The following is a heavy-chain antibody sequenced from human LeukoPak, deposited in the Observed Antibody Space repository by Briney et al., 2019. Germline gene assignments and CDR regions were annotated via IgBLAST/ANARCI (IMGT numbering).Heavy chain of an antibody. CDR2: IMPLFGTA. CDR1: GGTFNNSA. J-gene: IGHJ4*02. V-gene: IGHV1-69*05. D-gene: IGHD1-14*01. Sequence: AASVKVSCKTSGGTFNNSAISWVRQAPGQGLEWLGGIMPLFGTAGYAQKFQGRVTITKDESTRTVYLELTSLTSDDTAVYYCARDLTYIDYFDYWGQGTLVTVST. CDR3: ARDLTYIDYFDY.